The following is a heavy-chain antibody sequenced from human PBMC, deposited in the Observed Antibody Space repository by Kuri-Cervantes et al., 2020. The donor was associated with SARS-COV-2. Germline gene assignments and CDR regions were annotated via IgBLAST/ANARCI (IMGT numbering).Heavy chain of an antibody. CDR2: IGGSGVRT. D-gene: IGHD3-16*01. CDR3: AKVGGHREYFQN. Sequence: GGSLRLSCAASGFTFNSYSMNWVRQAPGKGLEWVSVIGGSGVRTNYADSVKGRFTISRDNSKNTLYLQMNSLRAEDTAVYYCAKVGGHREYFQNWGQGTLVTVSS. CDR1: GFTFNSYS. J-gene: IGHJ1*01. V-gene: IGHV3-23*01.